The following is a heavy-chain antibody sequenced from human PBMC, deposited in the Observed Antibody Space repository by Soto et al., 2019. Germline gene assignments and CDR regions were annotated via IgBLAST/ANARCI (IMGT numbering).Heavy chain of an antibody. CDR2: IIPIFGTA. J-gene: IGHJ6*02. CDR3: ASRAPAGASRPYYYGMDV. CDR1: GGTFSSYA. V-gene: IGHV1-69*13. D-gene: IGHD3-10*01. Sequence: SVKVSCKASGGTFSSYAISWVRQAPGQGLEWMGGIIPIFGTANYAQKFQGRVTITADESTCTAYMELSSLRSEDTAVYYCASRAPAGASRPYYYGMDVWGQGTTGTVSS.